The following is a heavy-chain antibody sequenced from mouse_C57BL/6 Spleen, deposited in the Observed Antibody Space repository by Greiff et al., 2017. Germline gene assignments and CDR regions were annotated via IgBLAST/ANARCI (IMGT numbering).Heavy chain of an antibody. V-gene: IGHV1-55*01. CDR1: GYTFTSYW. CDR2: IYPGSGST. J-gene: IGHJ4*01. D-gene: IGHD1-1*01. Sequence: PLHQPGAELVKPGASVKMSCKASGYTFTSYWITWVKQRPGQGLEWIGDIYPGSGSTNYNEKFKSKATLTVDTSSSTAYMQLSSLTSEDSAVYYCARSGYGSSFYYYAMDYWGQGTSVTVSS. CDR3: ARSGYGSSFYYYAMDY.